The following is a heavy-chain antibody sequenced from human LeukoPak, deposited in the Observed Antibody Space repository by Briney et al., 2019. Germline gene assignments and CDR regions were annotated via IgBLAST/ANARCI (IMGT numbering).Heavy chain of an antibody. V-gene: IGHV3-7*01. CDR2: IKQDGSEK. CDR3: ARDGVAGTYYYYYGMDV. D-gene: IGHD6-19*01. CDR1: GFTFSSYW. J-gene: IGHJ6*02. Sequence: GGSLRLSCAASGFTFSSYWMSWARQAPGKGLEWVANIKQDGSEKYYVDSVKGRFTISRDNAKNSLYLQMNSLRAEDTAVYYCARDGVAGTYYYYYGMDVWGQGTTVTVSS.